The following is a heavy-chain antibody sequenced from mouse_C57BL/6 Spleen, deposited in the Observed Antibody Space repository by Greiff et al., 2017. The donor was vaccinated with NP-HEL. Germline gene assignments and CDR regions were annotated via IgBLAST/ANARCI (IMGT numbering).Heavy chain of an antibody. D-gene: IGHD2-4*01. V-gene: IGHV1-82*01. CDR3: AREIYYDYDEDDPYYAMDY. J-gene: IGHJ4*01. CDR1: GYAFSSSW. Sequence: QVQLQQSGPELVKPGASVKLSCTASGYAFSSSWMHWVKQRPGKGLEWIGRIYPGDGATNYTGKFKGQATLTADTSTSTVSMQISSLTSEDSAVYFCAREIYYDYDEDDPYYAMDYWGQGPSVTVSS. CDR2: IYPGDGAT.